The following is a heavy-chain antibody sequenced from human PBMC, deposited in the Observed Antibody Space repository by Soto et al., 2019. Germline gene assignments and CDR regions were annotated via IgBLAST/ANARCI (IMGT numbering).Heavy chain of an antibody. CDR2: TYFSGST. Sequence: QLQLQESGPGLVKPSETLSLTCTVSGGSISSSSYYWGWIRQPPGKGLEWIGSTYFSGSTYYNPSLQSRVTISVDTSKTQFSLKRSSVTAADTAVYYCARSRITMIVVVITTTWFDPWGQGTLVTVSS. V-gene: IGHV4-39*01. CDR3: ARSRITMIVVVITTTWFDP. D-gene: IGHD3-22*01. CDR1: GGSISSSSYY. J-gene: IGHJ5*02.